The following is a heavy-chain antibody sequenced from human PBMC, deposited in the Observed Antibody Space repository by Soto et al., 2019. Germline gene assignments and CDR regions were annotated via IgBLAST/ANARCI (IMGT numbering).Heavy chain of an antibody. D-gene: IGHD3-10*01. CDR3: VWDLDGSASYYTED. J-gene: IGHJ4*02. V-gene: IGHV1-18*01. CDR2: IRPYNGDT. CDR1: GYMFISYG. Sequence: ASVKVSCKASGYMFISYGINWVRQAPGQGLEWMGWIRPYNGDTKYAQNLQGRVTMTTDTSTSTAYMEMRSLRSDDTAVYYCVWDLDGSASYYTEDRGPGTLVTLSS.